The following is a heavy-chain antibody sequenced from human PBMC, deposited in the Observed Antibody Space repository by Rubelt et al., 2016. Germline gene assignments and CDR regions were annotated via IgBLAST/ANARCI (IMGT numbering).Heavy chain of an antibody. CDR1: GYRFTNYW. J-gene: IGHJ4*02. CDR3: SRLMGYSTIDY. Sequence: EVQLVQSGAEVKKPGESLKISCKGSGYRFTNYWIGWVRQMPGKGLEWMAIIHPGDSATRYSPSFQGQVSISSDKSINTAYLQWSSLKASDTAIYYCSRLMGYSTIDYWGQGTLVTVSS. D-gene: IGHD5-12*01. CDR2: IHPGDSAT. V-gene: IGHV5-51*01.